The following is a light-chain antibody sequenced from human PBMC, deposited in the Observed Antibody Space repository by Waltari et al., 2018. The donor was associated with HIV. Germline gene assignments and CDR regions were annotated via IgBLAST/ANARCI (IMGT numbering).Light chain of an antibody. J-gene: IGLJ3*02. V-gene: IGLV1-47*01. CDR2: SNN. CDR3: STWDESQSFQV. Sequence: QPVLTQLPSMSGTPGQTVTISCSGSNSNIGSSSIYWYQHLPGTTPRLLIYSNNERPSGVPDRFSGSKSGTSASLTISGLRSEDEADYYCSTWDESQSFQVFGGGTKVTVL. CDR1: NSNIGSSS.